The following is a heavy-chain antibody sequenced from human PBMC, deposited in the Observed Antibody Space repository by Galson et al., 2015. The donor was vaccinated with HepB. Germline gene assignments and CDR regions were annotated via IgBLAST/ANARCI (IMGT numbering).Heavy chain of an antibody. V-gene: IGHV4-39*01. Sequence: SETLSLTCAVSGGSISSSSYYWGWIRQPPGKGLEWIGSIYYSGSTYYNPSLKSRVTISVDTSKNQFSLKLSSVTAADTAVYYCARRLKTSHYGIMGGIDYWGQGTLVTVSS. CDR3: ARRLKTSHYGIMGGIDY. J-gene: IGHJ4*02. D-gene: IGHD1-26*01. CDR1: GGSISSSSYY. CDR2: IYYSGST.